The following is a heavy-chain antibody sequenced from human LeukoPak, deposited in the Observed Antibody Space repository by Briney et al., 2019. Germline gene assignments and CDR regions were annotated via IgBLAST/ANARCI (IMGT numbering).Heavy chain of an antibody. V-gene: IGHV3-7*04. Sequence: GGSLRLSCAASGFTFISYWMTWVRQAPGKGLEWVASIKQDGSEIYYVDSVKGRFTISRDNAKNSLYLQMNSLRAEDTAVYYCARGSSGSYLGAFDIWGQGTMVTVSS. CDR2: IKQDGSEI. CDR3: ARGSSGSYLGAFDI. CDR1: GFTFISYW. D-gene: IGHD3-22*01. J-gene: IGHJ3*02.